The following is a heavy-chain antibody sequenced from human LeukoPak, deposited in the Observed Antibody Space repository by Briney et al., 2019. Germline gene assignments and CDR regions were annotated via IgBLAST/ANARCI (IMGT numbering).Heavy chain of an antibody. D-gene: IGHD4-11*01. V-gene: IGHV4-38-2*02. CDR2: INHSGST. Sequence: PSETLSLTCTVSGYSISSGYYWGWIRQPPGKGLEWIGSINHSGSTYYNPSLKSRVTISVDTSKNQFSLKLSSVTAADTAVYYCARGGGSNPNNWFDPWGQGTLVTVSS. CDR3: ARGGGSNPNNWFDP. J-gene: IGHJ5*02. CDR1: GYSISSGYY.